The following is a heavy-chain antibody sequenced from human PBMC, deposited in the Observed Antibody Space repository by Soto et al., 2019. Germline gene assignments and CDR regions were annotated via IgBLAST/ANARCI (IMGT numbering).Heavy chain of an antibody. Sequence: GGSLRLSCAASGFTFSSYAMSWVRQAPGKGLKWVSAISGSGGSTYYADSVKGRFTISRDNSKNTLYLQMNSLRAEDTAVYYWAKDRPMTTVIRYYFYYMDVWGKGTTVTVSS. CDR3: AKDRPMTTVIRYYFYYMDV. CDR2: ISGSGGST. CDR1: GFTFSSYA. D-gene: IGHD4-17*01. V-gene: IGHV3-23*01. J-gene: IGHJ6*03.